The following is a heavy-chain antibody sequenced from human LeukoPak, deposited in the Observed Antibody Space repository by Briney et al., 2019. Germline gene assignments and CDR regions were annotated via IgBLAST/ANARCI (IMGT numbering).Heavy chain of an antibody. Sequence: GGSLRLSCAASGFTFSHFGLTWVRQAPGKGLEWVSIISGSGSTTLYADSVRGRFTVSRDNSKNTLYLQMNTLRAEDTAVYYCAKVPKFFSGDCSSYVDYWGQETLVTVSS. J-gene: IGHJ4*02. V-gene: IGHV3-23*01. CDR3: AKVPKFFSGDCSSYVDY. CDR1: GFTFSHFG. D-gene: IGHD2-21*02. CDR2: ISGSGSTT.